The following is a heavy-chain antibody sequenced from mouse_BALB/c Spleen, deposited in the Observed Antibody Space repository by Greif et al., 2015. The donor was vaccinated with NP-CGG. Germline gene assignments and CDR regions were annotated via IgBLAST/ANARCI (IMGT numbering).Heavy chain of an antibody. D-gene: IGHD2-1*01. CDR1: GFNIKDTY. Sequence: EVKLVESGAELVKPGASVKLSCTASGFNIKDTYMHWVKQRPEQGLEWIGRIDPANGNTKYDPKFQGKATITADTSCNTASLQLSSLTSEDTAVYYCALYQPERAWFAYWGQGTLVTVSA. CDR3: ALYQPERAWFAY. J-gene: IGHJ3*01. V-gene: IGHV14-3*02. CDR2: IDPANGNT.